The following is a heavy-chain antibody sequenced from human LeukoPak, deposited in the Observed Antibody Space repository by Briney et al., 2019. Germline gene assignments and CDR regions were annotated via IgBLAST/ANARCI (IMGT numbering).Heavy chain of an antibody. CDR2: INAGNGNT. CDR1: GYTFTSYA. D-gene: IGHD3-3*01. J-gene: IGHJ6*02. Sequence: ASVKVSCKASGYTFTSYAMHWVRQAPGQRLEWMGWINAGNGNTKYSQKFQGRATITRDTSASTAYMELSSLRSEDTAVYYCARVRLSWGSGYLSPYGMDVWGQGTTVTVSS. CDR3: ARVRLSWGSGYLSPYGMDV. V-gene: IGHV1-3*01.